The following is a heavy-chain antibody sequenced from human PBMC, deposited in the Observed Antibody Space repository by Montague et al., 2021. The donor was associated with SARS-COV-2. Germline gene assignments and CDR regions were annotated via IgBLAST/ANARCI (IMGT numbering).Heavy chain of an antibody. V-gene: IGHV2-70*11. CDR2: IDWDDDK. D-gene: IGHD3-22*01. CDR1: GFSLSTSGMC. CDR3: ARTHYYDSSGYHDAFDI. J-gene: IGHJ3*02. Sequence: PALVKPTQTLTQTCTFSGFSLSTSGMCVSWIRQPPGKALEWLARIDWDDDKYYSTSLKTRLTISKDTSKNQVVLTMTNMDPVDTATYYCARTHYYDSSGYHDAFDIWGQGTMVTVSS.